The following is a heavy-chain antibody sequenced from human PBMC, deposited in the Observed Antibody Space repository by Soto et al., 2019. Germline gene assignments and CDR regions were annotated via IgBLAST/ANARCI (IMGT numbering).Heavy chain of an antibody. CDR1: GGSITRDSYY. J-gene: IGHJ4*02. D-gene: IGHD6-19*01. CDR2: IYYSGST. CDR3: ARDSSGWPLFDY. Sequence: PSETLSLTCTVSGGSITRDSYYWSWIRQPPGKGLEWIGYIYYSGSTNYNPSHKSRVTISVDTSKNQFSLKLSSVTAADTAVYYCARDSSGWPLFDYWGQGTLVTVSS. V-gene: IGHV4-61*01.